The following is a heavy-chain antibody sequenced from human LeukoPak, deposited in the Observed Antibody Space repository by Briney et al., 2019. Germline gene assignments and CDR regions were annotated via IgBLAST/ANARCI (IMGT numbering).Heavy chain of an antibody. D-gene: IGHD1-1*01. Sequence: SETLSLTCNVSGASISSYYWSWIRQPAGKGLEWIGRIYTSANTNYSPSFKSRATISIDRSKNQFSLSLPSVTAADTAVYYCARDRIWNDAGHDPFDIWGQGTMVTVSS. J-gene: IGHJ3*02. CDR2: IYTSANT. CDR1: GASISSYY. V-gene: IGHV4-4*07. CDR3: ARDRIWNDAGHDPFDI.